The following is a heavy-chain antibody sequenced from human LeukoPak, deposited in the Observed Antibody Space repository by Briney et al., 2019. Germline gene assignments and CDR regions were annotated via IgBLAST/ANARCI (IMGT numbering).Heavy chain of an antibody. CDR1: GGSISSSSYY. J-gene: IGHJ4*02. CDR3: ARGLVTIFGVVPPTDFNY. V-gene: IGHV4-39*07. CDR2: INHSGST. D-gene: IGHD3-3*01. Sequence: SETLSLTCTVSGGSISSSSYYWGWIRQPPGKGLEWIGEINHSGSTNYNPSLKSRVTISVDTSKNQFSLKLSSVTAADTAVYYCARGLVTIFGVVPPTDFNYWGQGTLVTVSS.